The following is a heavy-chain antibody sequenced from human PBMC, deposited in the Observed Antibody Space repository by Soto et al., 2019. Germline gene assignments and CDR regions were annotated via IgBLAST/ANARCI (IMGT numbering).Heavy chain of an antibody. J-gene: IGHJ4*02. D-gene: IGHD3-3*01. CDR3: ARDIRGSTYDFWSDY. Sequence: PSETLSLTCTVSGGSVSSGSYYWSWIRQPPGKGLEWIGYIYYSGSTNYNPSLKSRVTISVDTSKNQFSLKLSSVTAADTAVYYCARDIRGSTYDFWSDYWGQGTLVTVSS. V-gene: IGHV4-61*01. CDR1: GGSVSSGSYY. CDR2: IYYSGST.